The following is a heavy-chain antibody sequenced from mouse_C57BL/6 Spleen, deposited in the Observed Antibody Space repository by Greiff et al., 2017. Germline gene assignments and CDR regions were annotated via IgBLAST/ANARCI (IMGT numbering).Heavy chain of an antibody. CDR2: IYPGDGDT. CDR1: GYAFSSYW. Sequence: VQLKESGAELVKPGASVKISCKASGYAFSSYWMTWVKQRPGKGLEWIGQIYPGDGDTNYNGKFKGKATLTADKSSSTAYMQLSSLTSEDSAVYFCAKGDTTVVAPPYDFDYWGQGTTLTVSS. J-gene: IGHJ2*01. V-gene: IGHV1-80*01. D-gene: IGHD1-1*01. CDR3: AKGDTTVVAPPYDFDY.